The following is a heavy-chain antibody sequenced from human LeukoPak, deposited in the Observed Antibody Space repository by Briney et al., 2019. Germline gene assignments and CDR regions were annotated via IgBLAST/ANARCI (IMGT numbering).Heavy chain of an antibody. CDR3: TRGGGALNY. J-gene: IGHJ4*02. CDR2: TYYRSKWYN. V-gene: IGHV6-1*01. CDR1: GDSVXXNSAG. D-gene: IGHD3-16*01. Sequence: SLTCAIXGDSVXXNSAGWNWIRQSPSRGLEWLGRTYYRSKWYNDYALSVKGLITINPDTSKNQFSLQLNSVTPEDTAVYYCTRGGGALNYWGQGILVTVSS.